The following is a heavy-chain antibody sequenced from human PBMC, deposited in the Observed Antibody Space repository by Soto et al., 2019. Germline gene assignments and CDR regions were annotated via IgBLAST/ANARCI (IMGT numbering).Heavy chain of an antibody. D-gene: IGHD6-13*01. V-gene: IGHV3-53*01. Sequence: SXGSLGHSCAGSDFIVSSYYMSGVRQAPGKGLEWISVIYSGGSTYYADSMKGRFTISRDNSKNTLYLQMNSLRAEDTAVYYCAKRSGNLAAAGKKFDYWGQGTLVTVSS. CDR1: DFIVSSYY. J-gene: IGHJ4*02. CDR3: AKRSGNLAAAGKKFDY. CDR2: IYSGGST.